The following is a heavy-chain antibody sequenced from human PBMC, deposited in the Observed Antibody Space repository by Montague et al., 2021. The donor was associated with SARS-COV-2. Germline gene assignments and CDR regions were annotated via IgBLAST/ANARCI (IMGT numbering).Heavy chain of an antibody. CDR3: ASAHITMIVVVDAFDI. Sequence: TLSLTCTVSGGSISSGGYYWSWIRQHPGKGLEWIGYIYYSGSTXYNPSLKSRVTISVDTSKNQFSLKLSSVTAADTAVYYCASAHITMIVVVDAFDIWGQGTMVTVSS. CDR1: GGSISSGGYY. J-gene: IGHJ3*02. CDR2: IYYSGST. V-gene: IGHV4-31*03. D-gene: IGHD3-22*01.